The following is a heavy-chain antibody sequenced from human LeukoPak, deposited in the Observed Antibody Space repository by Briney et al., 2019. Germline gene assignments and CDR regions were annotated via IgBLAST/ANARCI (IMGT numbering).Heavy chain of an antibody. V-gene: IGHV7-4-1*02. CDR1: GYIFTNYA. J-gene: IGHJ4*02. D-gene: IGHD1-26*01. CDR2: INTNAGNP. CDR3: ARKLGEVGATNNYFDY. Sequence: ASVKVSCKAFGYIFTNYAMNWVRQAPGQGLEWMGWINTNAGNPTYAQGFTGRFVFSLDTSVSTAYLQISSLKAEDTAVYYCARKLGEVGATNNYFDYWGQGTLVTVSS.